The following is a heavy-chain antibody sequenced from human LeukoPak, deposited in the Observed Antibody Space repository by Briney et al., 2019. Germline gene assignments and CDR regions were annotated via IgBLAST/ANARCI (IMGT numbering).Heavy chain of an antibody. CDR3: ARDLCHGGSCFHFDS. CDR2: INPDSGAT. CDR1: GYTFTGYY. V-gene: IGHV1-2*02. D-gene: IGHD2-15*01. J-gene: IGHJ4*02. Sequence: ASVKVSCKASGYTFTGYYMNWVRQAPGQGLEWLAWINPDSGATNFAQRFQGRVTMTRDTSVNTVHMELNRLRSDDTAVYYCARDLCHGGSCFHFDSWGQGTLVTVSS.